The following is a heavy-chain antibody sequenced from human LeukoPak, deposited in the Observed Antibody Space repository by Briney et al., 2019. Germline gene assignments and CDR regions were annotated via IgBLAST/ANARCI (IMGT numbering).Heavy chain of an antibody. V-gene: IGHV4-59*02. D-gene: IGHD3-10*01. CDR2: IDDSGNT. J-gene: IGHJ3*02. CDR1: GGSVNNYF. Sequence: PSETLSLTCTVSGGSVNNYFWSWIRRPPGKGLEWIGYIDDSGNTDYNPSLKSQVSTSIAKSKNQFFLKLSSVTAADTAMYYCARSDYYGSGSHTVFDAFDIWGQGTRVTVSS. CDR3: ARSDYYGSGSHTVFDAFDI.